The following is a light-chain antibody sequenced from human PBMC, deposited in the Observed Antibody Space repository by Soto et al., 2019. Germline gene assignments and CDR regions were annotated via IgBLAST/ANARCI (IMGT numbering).Light chain of an antibody. CDR2: EGS. J-gene: IGLJ3*02. CDR3: CSYAGSSIWV. V-gene: IGLV2-23*01. Sequence: QSALTQPASVTGCPGQSITVSCTGTSSDVGSYNLVSWYQQHPGKAPKLMIHEGSKRPSGVSNRFSGSKSGNTASLTISGLQAEDEAYYYCCSYAGSSIWVFGGGTKLTVL. CDR1: SSDVGSYNL.